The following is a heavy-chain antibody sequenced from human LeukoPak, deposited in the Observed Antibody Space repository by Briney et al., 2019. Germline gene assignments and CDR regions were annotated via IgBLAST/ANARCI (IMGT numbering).Heavy chain of an antibody. V-gene: IGHV3-21*01. CDR1: GFTFSNHN. CDR2: ISTSSSYI. Sequence: GGSLRLSCAASGFTFSNHNMNWVRQAPGKGLEWVSSISTSSSYIYYADSVKGRFTISRDNAKNSLYLQMNSLRAEDTAVYYCAKGPVVTFDIWGQGTMVTVSS. CDR3: AKGPVVTFDI. D-gene: IGHD2-15*01. J-gene: IGHJ3*02.